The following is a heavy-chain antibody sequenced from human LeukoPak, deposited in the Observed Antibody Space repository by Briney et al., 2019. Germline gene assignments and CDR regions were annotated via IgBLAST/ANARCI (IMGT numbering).Heavy chain of an antibody. V-gene: IGHV1-69*04. CDR3: ARESDTAMVTFDY. CDR1: GGTFSSYA. D-gene: IGHD5-18*01. CDR2: IIPIFCIA. Sequence: SVKVSCKASGGTFSSYAISWVRQATGQGLEWMVRIIPIFCIANYAQKFQGRVTITADKSTSTANMELSSLRSEDTAVYYCARESDTAMVTFDYWGQGTLVTVSS. J-gene: IGHJ4*02.